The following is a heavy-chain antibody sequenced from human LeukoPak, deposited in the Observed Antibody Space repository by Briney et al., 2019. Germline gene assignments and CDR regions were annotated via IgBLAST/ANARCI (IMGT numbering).Heavy chain of an antibody. CDR3: VKDRRIAAPNNDFFDS. V-gene: IGHV3-64D*06. CDR1: GFTFNRFY. J-gene: IGHJ4*02. D-gene: IGHD6-13*01. Sequence: GGSLRLSCSASGFTFNRFYLHWVRQAPGKGLEFVSHISSNGATTYYADSVKGRFTISRDNSKNTLYLQMSSLRADDTAVYYCVKDRRIAAPNNDFFDSWGQGALVTVSS. CDR2: ISSNGATT.